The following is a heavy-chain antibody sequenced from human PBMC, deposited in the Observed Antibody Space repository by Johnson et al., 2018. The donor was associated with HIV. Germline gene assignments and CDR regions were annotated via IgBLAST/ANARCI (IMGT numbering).Heavy chain of an antibody. CDR3: AGIRSSDKDI. Sequence: VQLVESGGGLIQPGGSLRLSCAASGFAVSSNFMSWVRQAPGKGLEWVSAIYSGGSTYYADSVKGRFTISRDNSKSTLYLQMNSLRAEDTAVYYCAGIRSSDKDIWGQGTMVTVSS. V-gene: IGHV3-53*01. D-gene: IGHD2-21*01. CDR1: GFAVSSNF. J-gene: IGHJ3*02. CDR2: IYSGGST.